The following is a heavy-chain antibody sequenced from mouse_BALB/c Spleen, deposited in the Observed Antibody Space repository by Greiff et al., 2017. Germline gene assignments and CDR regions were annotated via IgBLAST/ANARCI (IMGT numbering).Heavy chain of an antibody. V-gene: IGHV5-6*01. J-gene: IGHJ4*01. CDR1: GFTFSSYG. CDR2: ISSGGSYT. CDR3: ARQGGYDDGYAMDY. Sequence: EVNVVESGGDLVKPGGSLKLSCAASGFTFSSYGMSWVRQTPDKRLEWVATISSGGSYTYYPDSVKGRFTISRDNAKNTLYLQMSSLRSEDTAMYYCARQGGYDDGYAMDYWGQGTSVTVSS. D-gene: IGHD2-2*01.